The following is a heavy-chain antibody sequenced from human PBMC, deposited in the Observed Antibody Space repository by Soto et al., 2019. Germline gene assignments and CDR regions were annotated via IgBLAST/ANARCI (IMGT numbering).Heavy chain of an antibody. CDR3: ARGAKRRAAPSGSDPLYYYYLDI. Sequence: QVQLVQSGAEVKKPGASVKVSCEATGYTFSTYDINWVRQATGHGLEWMAWLSPDSDAPGYAQKFQGRLTVTTNTSIRTAYMELSGLTSEDTAVYYCARGAKRRAAPSGSDPLYYYYLDIWGKGTTVTVSS. V-gene: IGHV1-8*01. D-gene: IGHD5-12*01. CDR1: GYTFSTYD. J-gene: IGHJ6*03. CDR2: LSPDSDAP.